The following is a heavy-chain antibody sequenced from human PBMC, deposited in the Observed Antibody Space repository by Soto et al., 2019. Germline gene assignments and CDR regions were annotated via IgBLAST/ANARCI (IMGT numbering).Heavy chain of an antibody. CDR1: GGTFSSYA. D-gene: IGHD2-15*01. CDR2: IIPIFGTA. CDR3: ARESRYCSGGSCYFLPGIDY. V-gene: IGHV1-69*12. J-gene: IGHJ4*02. Sequence: QVQLVQSGAEVKKPGSSVKVSCKASGGTFSSYAISWVRQAPGQGLEWMGGIIPIFGTANYAQKFQGRVTITADESTGTACMELSSLRSADTAGYDCARESRYCSGGSCYFLPGIDYWGQGTLVTVSS.